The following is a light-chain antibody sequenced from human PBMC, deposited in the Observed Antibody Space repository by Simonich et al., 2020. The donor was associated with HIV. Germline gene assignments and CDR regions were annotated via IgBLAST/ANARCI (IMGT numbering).Light chain of an antibody. Sequence: DIVMTQSPDSLAVSLGERATINCKSSQTFLYSSNNKNNLAWYQQKPGQPPKLLIYWASTRESGVPDRFNGSGSETDFTLTISSLQAEDVAVYYCQQYYITPHTFGQGTKVEIK. V-gene: IGKV4-1*01. CDR2: WAS. J-gene: IGKJ1*01. CDR3: QQYYITPHT. CDR1: QTFLYSSNNKNN.